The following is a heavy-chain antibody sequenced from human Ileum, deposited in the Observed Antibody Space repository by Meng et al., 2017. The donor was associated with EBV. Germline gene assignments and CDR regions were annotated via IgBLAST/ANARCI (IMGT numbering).Heavy chain of an antibody. CDR3: ARNSESGSYIDY. Sequence: QVQLQESSPGPVKPSYTLSLTCAVLGYSISTTNWWGWIRQPPGNGLEWIGHIYYSGTTYNNPSLKSRVTMSIDPSKNQFSLKLSSVTAVDTAVYYCARNSESGSYIDYWGLGTLVTVSS. D-gene: IGHD1-26*01. CDR1: GYSISTTNW. J-gene: IGHJ4*02. V-gene: IGHV4-28*01. CDR2: IYYSGTT.